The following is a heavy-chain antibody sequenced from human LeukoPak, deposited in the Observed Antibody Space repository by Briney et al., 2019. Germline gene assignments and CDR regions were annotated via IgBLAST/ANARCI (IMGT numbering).Heavy chain of an antibody. CDR3: STSGSYSNTNFDY. J-gene: IGHJ4*02. V-gene: IGHV1-69*02. D-gene: IGHD1-26*01. CDR1: GGTFRSYT. Sequence: SVKVSCKASGGTFRSYTISWVRQAPGQGLEWMGRIIPILGIANYAQKFQGRVTITADKSTSTAYMELSSLRSEDTAVYYCSTSGSYSNTNFDYWGQGTLVTVSS. CDR2: IIPILGIA.